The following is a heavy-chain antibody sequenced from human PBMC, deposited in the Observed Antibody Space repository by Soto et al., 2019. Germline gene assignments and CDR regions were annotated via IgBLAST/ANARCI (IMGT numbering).Heavy chain of an antibody. V-gene: IGHV3-53*01. CDR1: GFTVSSNY. CDR2: IHSGGTT. Sequence: EVQLVESGGGLIQPGGSLRLSCAASGFTVSSNYMSWVRQAPGKGLEWVSVIHSGGTTFYADSVKGRFTISRDSSKNTLYLQMNSLRADDTAVYYCARDTNHTYYYGSVNLHGMDVWGQGTTVIVSS. J-gene: IGHJ6*02. D-gene: IGHD3-10*01. CDR3: ARDTNHTYYYGSVNLHGMDV.